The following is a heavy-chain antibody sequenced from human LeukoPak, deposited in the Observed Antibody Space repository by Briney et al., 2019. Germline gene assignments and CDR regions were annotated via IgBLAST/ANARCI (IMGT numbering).Heavy chain of an antibody. D-gene: IGHD2-2*01. Sequence: TSETLSLTCAVYGGSFSGYYWSWIRQPPGKGLEWIGEINHSGSTNYNPSLKSRVTISVDTSKNQFSLKLSSVTAADTAVYYCARGKKYQLLPRPPRYNWFDPWGQGTLVTVSS. CDR2: INHSGST. V-gene: IGHV4-34*01. CDR3: ARGKKYQLLPRPPRYNWFDP. J-gene: IGHJ5*02. CDR1: GGSFSGYY.